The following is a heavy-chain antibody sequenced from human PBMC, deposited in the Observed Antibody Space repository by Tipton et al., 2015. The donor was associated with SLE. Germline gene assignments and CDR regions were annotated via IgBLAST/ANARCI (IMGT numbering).Heavy chain of an antibody. CDR3: ARDGGYYDFWSGYYTRAFDI. J-gene: IGHJ3*02. D-gene: IGHD3-3*01. CDR2: INHSGGT. CDR1: GGSFSGYY. Sequence: LRLSCAVYGGSFSGYYWSWIRQPPGKGLEWIGEINHSGGTNYKPSLKSRVTISVDTSKNQFSLKLSSVTAADTAVYYCARDGGYYDFWSGYYTRAFDIWGQGTMVTVSS. V-gene: IGHV4-34*01.